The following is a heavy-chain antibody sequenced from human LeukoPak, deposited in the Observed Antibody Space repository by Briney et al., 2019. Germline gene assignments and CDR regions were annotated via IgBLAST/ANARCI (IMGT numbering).Heavy chain of an antibody. Sequence: GSLRTPCAAPGFTFSSQAMSWVRQAPGKGLEWGSAISGSGGSTYYADSVKGRFTISRDNSKNTLYLQMDSLRAGDTAVYYCAKGLPVWYYFDYWGQGTLVTVSS. CDR2: ISGSGGST. J-gene: IGHJ4*02. CDR1: GFTFSSQA. CDR3: AKGLPVWYYFDY. D-gene: IGHD2-2*01. V-gene: IGHV3-23*01.